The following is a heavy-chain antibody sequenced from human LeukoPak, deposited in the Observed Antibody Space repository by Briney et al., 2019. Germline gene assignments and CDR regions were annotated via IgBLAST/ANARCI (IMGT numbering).Heavy chain of an antibody. CDR3: ATQWLVRGLGCYFDY. V-gene: IGHV1-18*04. CDR2: ISAYNGNT. D-gene: IGHD6-19*01. CDR1: GYTFTSYG. J-gene: IGHJ4*02. Sequence: GASVKVSCKASGYTFTSYGISWVRQAPGQGLEWMGWISAYNGNTNYAQKLQGRVTMTTDTSTSTAYMELRSLRSDDTAVYYCATQWLVRGLGCYFDYWGQGALVTVSS.